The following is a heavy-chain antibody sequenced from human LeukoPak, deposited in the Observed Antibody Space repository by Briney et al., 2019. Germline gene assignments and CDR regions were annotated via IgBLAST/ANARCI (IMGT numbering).Heavy chain of an antibody. V-gene: IGHV5-51*01. Sequence: GESLKISCKGSGYSFTSYWIGWVRQMPGKGLEWMGIIYPGDSDTRYSPSSQGQVTISADKSISTAYLQWSSLKASDTAMYYCASYYDSSGLSADAFDIWGQGTMVTVSS. CDR3: ASYYDSSGLSADAFDI. CDR2: IYPGDSDT. D-gene: IGHD3-22*01. J-gene: IGHJ3*02. CDR1: GYSFTSYW.